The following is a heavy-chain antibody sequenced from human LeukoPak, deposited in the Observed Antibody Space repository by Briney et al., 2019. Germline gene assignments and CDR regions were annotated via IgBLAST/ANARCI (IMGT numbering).Heavy chain of an antibody. CDR3: AREVAGVGGSGTYFFDY. J-gene: IGHJ4*02. CDR1: GYTFTGYY. CDR2: INPNSGGT. D-gene: IGHD3-10*01. V-gene: IGHV1-2*02. Sequence: ASVKVSCKASGYTFTGYYMHWVRQAPGQGLEWMGWINPNSGGTNYAQKFQGRVTMTRDTSISTAYMELSRLRSGDTAVYYCAREVAGVGGSGTYFFDYWGQGTLVTVSS.